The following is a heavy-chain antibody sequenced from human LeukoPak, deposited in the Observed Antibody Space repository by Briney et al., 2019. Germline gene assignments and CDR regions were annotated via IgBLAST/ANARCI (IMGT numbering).Heavy chain of an antibody. D-gene: IGHD2-2*01. V-gene: IGHV4-59*08. J-gene: IGHJ4*02. CDR1: GGSISSYY. Sequence: SETLSLTCTVSGGSISSYYWSWIRQPPGKGLEWIGYIYYSGSTNYNPSLKSRVTISVDTSKNQFSLKLSSVTAADTAVYYCARGLVVPAATSAYFDYWGQGTLVTVSS. CDR2: IYYSGST. CDR3: ARGLVVPAATSAYFDY.